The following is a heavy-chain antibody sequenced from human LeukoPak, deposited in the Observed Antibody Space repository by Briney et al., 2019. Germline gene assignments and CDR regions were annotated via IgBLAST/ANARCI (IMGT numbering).Heavy chain of an antibody. CDR3: ARDSSPDSATTYYDALDM. J-gene: IGHJ3*02. D-gene: IGHD1-1*01. Sequence: GGSLRLSCAGSGFSFRRFWMTWVRQAPGRGLEWVANINGDGDGKRYADSVKDRFTISRDNARSLVFLQIHSLRDEDAALYYCARDSSPDSATTYYDALDMWGQGTMVTVSS. CDR1: GFSFRRFW. CDR2: INGDGDGK. V-gene: IGHV3-7*01.